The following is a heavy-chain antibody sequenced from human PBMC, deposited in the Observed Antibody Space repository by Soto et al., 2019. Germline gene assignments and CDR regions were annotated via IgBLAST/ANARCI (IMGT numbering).Heavy chain of an antibody. Sequence: QVQLVESGGGVVQPGRSLRLSCAASGFTFSSYGMHWVRQAPGKGLEWVAVISYDGSNKYYADSVKGRFTISRDNSKNPLYLQMNSLRAEDTAVYYCAKDQGIQLWLRSHYYYGMDVWGQGTTVTVSS. D-gene: IGHD5-18*01. J-gene: IGHJ6*02. CDR1: GFTFSSYG. V-gene: IGHV3-30*18. CDR2: ISYDGSNK. CDR3: AKDQGIQLWLRSHYYYGMDV.